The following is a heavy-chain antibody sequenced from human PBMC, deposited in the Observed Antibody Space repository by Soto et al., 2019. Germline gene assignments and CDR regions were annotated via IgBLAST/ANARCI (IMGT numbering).Heavy chain of an antibody. CDR1: GYTFTSYY. CDR3: AAELPTQSAYYYYGMDV. CDR2: INPSGGST. D-gene: IGHD4-4*01. J-gene: IGHJ6*02. Sequence: ASVKVSCKASGYTFTSYYMHWVRQAPGQGLEWMGIINPSGGSTSYAQKFQERVTITRDMSTSTAYMELSSLRSEDTAVYYCAAELPTQSAYYYYGMDVWGQGTTVTVSS. V-gene: IGHV1-46*01.